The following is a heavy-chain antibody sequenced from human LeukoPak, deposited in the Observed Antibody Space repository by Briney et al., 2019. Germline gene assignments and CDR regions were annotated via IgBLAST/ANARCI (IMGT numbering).Heavy chain of an antibody. V-gene: IGHV3-30*02. Sequence: GGSLRLSCVASGFSFSSYGTHWVRQAPGKGLEWVAFIRYDGTNKYYADSVKGRFTISRDNSKNTLYLQMNSLRVEDTAVYYCAKYYRESSGASPLDYWGQGTRVTVSS. CDR1: GFSFSSYG. J-gene: IGHJ4*02. CDR3: AKYYRESSGASPLDY. D-gene: IGHD3-22*01. CDR2: IRYDGTNK.